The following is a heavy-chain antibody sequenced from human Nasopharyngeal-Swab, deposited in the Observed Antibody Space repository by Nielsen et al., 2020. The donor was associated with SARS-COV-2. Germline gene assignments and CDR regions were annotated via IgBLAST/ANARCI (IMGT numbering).Heavy chain of an antibody. CDR3: AKDPYYDFWSGYYFDY. CDR1: GFTFSSYA. CDR2: ISGSGGST. Sequence: GESLKISCAVSGFTFSSYAMSWVRQAPGKGLEWVSAISGSGGSTYYADSVKGRFTISRDNSKNTLYLQMNSLRAEDTAVYYCAKDPYYDFWSGYYFDYWGQGTLVTVSS. J-gene: IGHJ4*02. V-gene: IGHV3-23*01. D-gene: IGHD3-3*01.